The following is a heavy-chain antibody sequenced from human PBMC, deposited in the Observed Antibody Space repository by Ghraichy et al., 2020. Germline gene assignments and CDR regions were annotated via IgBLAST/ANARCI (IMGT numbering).Heavy chain of an antibody. D-gene: IGHD6-13*01. Sequence: VKVSCKASGYTFTNYPMHWVRQAPGQRLEWMGWIKAGNGETHYSEKFQGRVTITGDASASTAYMELSSLTSEDTAVYYCAREGPALGTGGHDYWGQGTLVTVSA. V-gene: IGHV1-3*01. J-gene: IGHJ4*02. CDR1: GYTFTNYP. CDR3: AREGPALGTGGHDY. CDR2: IKAGNGET.